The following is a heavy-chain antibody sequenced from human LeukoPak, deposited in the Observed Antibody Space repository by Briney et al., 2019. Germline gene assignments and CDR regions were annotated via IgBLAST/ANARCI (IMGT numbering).Heavy chain of an antibody. CDR3: TGYSSGWSSGGGY. CDR1: GGSISSLTYY. J-gene: IGHJ4*02. Sequence: SETLSLTCTVSGGSISSLTYYWGWLRQPPGKGLEWIASIHYSGTTYYSPSLKSRVAISVDRANNQFSLRLSSVTAADTAVYFWTGYSSGWSSGGGYWGQGTLVTVSS. D-gene: IGHD6-19*01. CDR2: IHYSGTT. V-gene: IGHV4-39*01.